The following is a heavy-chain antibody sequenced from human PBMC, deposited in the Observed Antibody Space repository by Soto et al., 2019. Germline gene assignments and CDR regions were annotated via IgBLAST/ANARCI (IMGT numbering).Heavy chain of an antibody. D-gene: IGHD3-16*02. J-gene: IGHJ4*02. Sequence: QGQLVQSGAEEKKPGASVKVSCKASGYTFTGYAMHWVRQAPGQRLEWMGWINAGNGNTKYSQKFQGRVTITRDTSASTAYMELSSLRSEDTAVYYCARSAVSPFGGLIGPFDYWGQGNLVNVSS. CDR1: GYTFTGYA. CDR2: INAGNGNT. CDR3: ARSAVSPFGGLIGPFDY. V-gene: IGHV1-3*05.